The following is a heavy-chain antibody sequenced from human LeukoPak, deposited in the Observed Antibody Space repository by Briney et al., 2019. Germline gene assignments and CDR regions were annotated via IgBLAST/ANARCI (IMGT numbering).Heavy chain of an antibody. Sequence: GDLRLSCAASGFTFSSYSMNWVRQAPGKGLEWVSYICCSSSTIYYADFVKGRFTISRDNSKNSLYLQMNSLRAEDTAVYYCAKEYSGSFSPFPSYFDYWGQGTLVTVSS. D-gene: IGHD1-26*01. CDR1: GFTFSSYS. V-gene: IGHV3-48*01. CDR2: ICCSSSTI. J-gene: IGHJ4*02. CDR3: AKEYSGSFSPFPSYFDY.